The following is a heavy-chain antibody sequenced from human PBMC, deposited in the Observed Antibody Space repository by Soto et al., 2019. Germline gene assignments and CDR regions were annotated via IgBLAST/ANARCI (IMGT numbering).Heavy chain of an antibody. CDR3: ARRIPVSGPYGAFDI. Sequence: GGSLRLSCAASGFTFSSYAMSWVRQAPGKGLEWVSAISGSGGSTYYADSVEGRFTISRDNSKNTLYLQMNSPRVEDTAVYYCARRIPVSGPYGAFDIWGQGTMVTVSS. V-gene: IGHV3-23*01. J-gene: IGHJ3*02. CDR1: GFTFSSYA. CDR2: ISGSGGST. D-gene: IGHD2-21*01.